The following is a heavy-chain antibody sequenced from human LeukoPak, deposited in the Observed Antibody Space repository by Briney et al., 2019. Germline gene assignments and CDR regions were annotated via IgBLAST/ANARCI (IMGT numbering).Heavy chain of an antibody. CDR2: FDPDHGNI. J-gene: IGHJ1*01. D-gene: IGHD2-2*01. Sequence: ASVKVSCKASGYTLSELLVHWVRQAPGKGLEWMGGFDPDHGNIIYAQKFKGRVTMTEDTSTDTAYMELSSLRSEDTAVYYCATGYCSSMSCYFAEYFQHWGQGTLVTVSS. CDR3: ATGYCSSMSCYFAEYFQH. V-gene: IGHV1-24*01. CDR1: GYTLSELL.